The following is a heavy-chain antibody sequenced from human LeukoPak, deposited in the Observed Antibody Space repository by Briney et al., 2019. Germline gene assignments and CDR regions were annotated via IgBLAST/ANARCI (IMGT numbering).Heavy chain of an antibody. Sequence: GGSLRLSCAASGFTFNYFWMHWVRQVPGKRLVWVSGINNDGTATYYADSVKGRFTISGDNAKNTVYLQMNGLRAEDTTVYYCATVSEYWGQGTLVTVSS. CDR3: ATVSEY. CDR1: GFTFNYFW. J-gene: IGHJ4*02. CDR2: INNDGTAT. V-gene: IGHV3-74*01.